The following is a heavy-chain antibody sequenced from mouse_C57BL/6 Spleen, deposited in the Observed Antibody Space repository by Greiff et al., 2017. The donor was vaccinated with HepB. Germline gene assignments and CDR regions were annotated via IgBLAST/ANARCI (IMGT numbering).Heavy chain of an antibody. D-gene: IGHD1-1*01. V-gene: IGHV2-6-1*01. Sequence: QVQLKESGPGLVAPSQSLSITCTVSGFSLTSYGVHWVRQPPGKGLEWLVVIWSDGSTTYNSALKSRLSISKDNSKSQVFLKMNSLQTDDTAMYYCARQGYYYGSSYDYYAMDYWGQGTSVTVSS. J-gene: IGHJ4*01. CDR1: GFSLTSYG. CDR3: ARQGYYYGSSYDYYAMDY. CDR2: IWSDGST.